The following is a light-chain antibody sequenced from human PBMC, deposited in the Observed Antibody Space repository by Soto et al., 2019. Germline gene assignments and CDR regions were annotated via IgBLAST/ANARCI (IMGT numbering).Light chain of an antibody. CDR1: SSNIGAGYD. CDR3: QSYDSSLSGYV. V-gene: IGLV1-40*01. Sequence: QAVVTQPPSVSGAPGQRVTISCTGSSSNIGAGYDVHWYQQLPGTAPKLLIQNNSRRPSGVPDRFSGSKSGTSASLAITGLQAEDEADYYCQSYDSSLSGYVFGTGTKVTVL. J-gene: IGLJ1*01. CDR2: NNS.